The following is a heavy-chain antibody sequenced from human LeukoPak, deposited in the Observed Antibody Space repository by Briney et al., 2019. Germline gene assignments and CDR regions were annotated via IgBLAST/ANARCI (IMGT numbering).Heavy chain of an antibody. CDR3: ARGDGDYPYYFDY. CDR2: IIHSGST. J-gene: IGHJ4*02. D-gene: IGHD4-17*01. CDR1: GGSFSGYY. V-gene: IGHV4-34*01. Sequence: PSETLSLTCGVYGGSFSGYYWTWIRQFPGMGLEWIAEIIHSGSTNYNPSLTGRVTLSVDTSKNQFSLKLSSVTAADTAVYYCARGDGDYPYYFDYWGQGTLVTVSS.